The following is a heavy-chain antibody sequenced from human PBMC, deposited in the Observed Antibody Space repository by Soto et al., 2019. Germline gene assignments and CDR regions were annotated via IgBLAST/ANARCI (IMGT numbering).Heavy chain of an antibody. V-gene: IGHV4-4*02. Sequence: PSETLSLTCGVSGGTVASSHWWSWVRQSPGRGLEWIGNVYHTGDTNFNPSLQSRVTFSVDKSNNQFSLRLTSVTAADTAVYFCAREIVTAGGNNYFDPWGPGTPVTVSS. J-gene: IGHJ5*02. CDR3: AREIVTAGGNNYFDP. CDR2: VYHTGDT. D-gene: IGHD2-21*02. CDR1: GGTVASSHW.